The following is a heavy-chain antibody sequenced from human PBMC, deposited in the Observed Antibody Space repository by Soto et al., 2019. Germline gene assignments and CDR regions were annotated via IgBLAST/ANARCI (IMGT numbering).Heavy chain of an antibody. Sequence: EVQLVESGGGLVQPGGSLRLSCAASGFTFSSYWMSWVCQAPGKGLEWVANIKQDGSEKYYVDSVKGRFTISRDNAKNSLYLQINSLRAEDTAVYYCARDQRQWLVPVWYYYMDVWGKGTTVTVSS. J-gene: IGHJ6*03. CDR2: IKQDGSEK. D-gene: IGHD6-19*01. V-gene: IGHV3-7*01. CDR3: ARDQRQWLVPVWYYYMDV. CDR1: GFTFSSYW.